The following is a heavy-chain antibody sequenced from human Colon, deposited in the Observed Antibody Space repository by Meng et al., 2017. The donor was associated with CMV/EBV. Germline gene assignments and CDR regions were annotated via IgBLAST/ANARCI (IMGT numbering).Heavy chain of an antibody. D-gene: IGHD6-13*01. CDR1: GFNFRDFA. J-gene: IGHJ5*02. CDR3: ASLRFAAAGTGDLDP. Sequence: GESLKISCAGSGFNFRDFALTWVRQAPGKGLEWVSAITGSGSSRYYADSVKGRFTISRDNSNNKIHLQMNSLRAEDTAVYYCASLRFAAAGTGDLDPWGQGTLVTVSS. CDR2: ITGSGSSR. V-gene: IGHV3-23*01.